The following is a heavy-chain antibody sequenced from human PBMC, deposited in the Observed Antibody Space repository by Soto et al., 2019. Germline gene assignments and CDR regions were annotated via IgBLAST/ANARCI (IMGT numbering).Heavy chain of an antibody. Sequence: PGGSLRLSCAASGFTFSSYGMHWVRQAPGKGLEWVAVTSYDGSNKYYADSVKGRFTISRDNSKNTLYLQMNSLRAEDTAVYYCAKDLGAMVIYYYYGMDVWGQGTTVTVSS. CDR3: AKDLGAMVIYYYYGMDV. CDR2: TSYDGSNK. V-gene: IGHV3-30*18. J-gene: IGHJ6*02. CDR1: GFTFSSYG. D-gene: IGHD5-18*01.